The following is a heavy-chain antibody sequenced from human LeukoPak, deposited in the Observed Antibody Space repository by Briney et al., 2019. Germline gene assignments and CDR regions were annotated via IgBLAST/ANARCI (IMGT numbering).Heavy chain of an antibody. D-gene: IGHD3-22*01. CDR2: INHSGST. J-gene: IGHJ6*03. CDR3: ARVLGYDSSGYYYAHYYYYMDV. Sequence: SETLSLTCAVYGGSLSGYYWSWIRQPPGKGLEWIGEINHSGSTNYNPSLTSRVTISVDTSKNQFSLKLSSVTAADTAVYYCARVLGYDSSGYYYAHYYYYMDVWGKGTTVTVSS. V-gene: IGHV4-34*01. CDR1: GGSLSGYY.